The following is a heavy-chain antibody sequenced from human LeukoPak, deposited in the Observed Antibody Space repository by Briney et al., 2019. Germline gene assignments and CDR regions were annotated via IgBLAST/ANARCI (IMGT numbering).Heavy chain of an antibody. CDR1: GGSFSSYY. J-gene: IGHJ5*02. CDR3: ARGRLVGANH. CDR2: INHSGST. V-gene: IGHV4-34*01. Sequence: SETLSLTCAVYGGSFSSYYWSWIRQPPGKGLEWIGEINHSGSTNYNPSLKSRVTISVDTSKNQFSLKLSSVTAADTAVYYCARGRLVGANHWGQGTLVTVSS. D-gene: IGHD1-26*01.